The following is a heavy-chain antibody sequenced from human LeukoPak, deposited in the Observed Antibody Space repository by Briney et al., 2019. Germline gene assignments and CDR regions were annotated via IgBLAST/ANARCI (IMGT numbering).Heavy chain of an antibody. CDR3: ARDWGPSIVGATTGY. D-gene: IGHD1-26*01. CDR1: GFTFSSYS. CDR2: ISSSSSYI. Sequence: PGGSLRLSCAASGFTFSSYSMNWVRQAPGKGLEWVSSISSSSSYIYYADSVKGRFTISRDNAKNSLYLQMNSLRAEDTAVYYCARDWGPSIVGATTGYWGQGTLVTVSS. V-gene: IGHV3-21*01. J-gene: IGHJ4*02.